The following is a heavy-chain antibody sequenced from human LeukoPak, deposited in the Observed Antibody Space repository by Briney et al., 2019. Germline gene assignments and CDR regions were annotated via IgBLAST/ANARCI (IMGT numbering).Heavy chain of an antibody. CDR3: ARAYWGSGSYYLDY. CDR2: ISSNGGST. V-gene: IGHV3-64*01. Sequence: GGSLRLSCAASGFTFSSYAMSWVRQAPGKGLEYVSAISSNGGSTYYANSVKGRFTISRDNSKNTLYLQMGSLRAEDMAVYYCARAYWGSGSYYLDYWGQGTLVTVSS. D-gene: IGHD1-26*01. J-gene: IGHJ4*02. CDR1: GFTFSSYA.